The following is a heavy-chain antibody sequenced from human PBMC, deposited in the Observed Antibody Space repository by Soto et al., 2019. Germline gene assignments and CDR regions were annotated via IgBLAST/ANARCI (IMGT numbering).Heavy chain of an antibody. CDR1: GFTFNSNW. Sequence: GGSLRLSCAASGFTFNSNWMDWVRQAPGKGLEWVAKINQDGSEKNYVDSVKGRFTISRDNAKNSLYLQMSSLTAEDSALYYCSKSLDYWGQGALVTVSS. CDR2: INQDGSEK. V-gene: IGHV3-7*01. CDR3: SKSLDY. J-gene: IGHJ4*02.